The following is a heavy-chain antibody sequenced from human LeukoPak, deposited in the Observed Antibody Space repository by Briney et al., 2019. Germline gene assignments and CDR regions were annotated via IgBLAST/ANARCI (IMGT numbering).Heavy chain of an antibody. V-gene: IGHV1-46*01. D-gene: IGHD3-3*01. CDR2: INPSGGFT. CDR1: GYSFSTHW. Sequence: GASVKVSCKASGYSFSTHWMHWVRQAPGQGLEWMGIINPSGGFTSYAQKLQGRVTVTRDMSTSTVYMELSNLRSDDTAVYYCARDLGDFWSGYDDYWGQGTLVTVSS. CDR3: ARDLGDFWSGYDDY. J-gene: IGHJ4*02.